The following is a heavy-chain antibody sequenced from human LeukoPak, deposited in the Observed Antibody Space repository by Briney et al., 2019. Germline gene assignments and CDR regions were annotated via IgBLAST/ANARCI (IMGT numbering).Heavy chain of an antibody. CDR1: GASISSYY. CDR2: IYYSGST. Sequence: SETLSLTCTVSGASISSYYWSWIRQPPGKGLEWIGYIYYSGSTNYNPSLKSRVTISVDTSKNQFSLKLSSVTAADTAVYYCARGNWYFDLWGRGTLVTVSS. V-gene: IGHV4-59*01. CDR3: ARGNWYFDL. J-gene: IGHJ2*01.